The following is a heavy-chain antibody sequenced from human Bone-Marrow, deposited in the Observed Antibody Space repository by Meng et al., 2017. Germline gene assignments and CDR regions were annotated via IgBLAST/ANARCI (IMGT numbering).Heavy chain of an antibody. Sequence: LRLSCAVSGYSINSGYWWGWIRQPPGSGLEWIGCVYRGGSTFYNPSLKTRVTMSVDTSTTHFSMKLTSVTAADTALYYCAREDGSTSTTNWFDPWGQGVLVTVSS. J-gene: IGHJ5*02. CDR2: VYRGGST. CDR1: GYSINSGYW. D-gene: IGHD2-15*01. CDR3: AREDGSTSTTNWFDP. V-gene: IGHV4-28*03.